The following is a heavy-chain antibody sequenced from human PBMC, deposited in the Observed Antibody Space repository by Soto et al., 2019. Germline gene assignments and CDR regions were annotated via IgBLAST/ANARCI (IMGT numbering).Heavy chain of an antibody. CDR3: ARAFFNQGSDSRGYSFDAFDF. CDR2: ISAYTGSS. CDR1: GYTFTSSG. D-gene: IGHD3-22*01. J-gene: IGHJ3*01. Sequence: QVQLVQSGAEVKKPGASVKVSCKASGYTFTSSGMSWVRQAPGQGLEWMGWISAYTGSSEYAQRFQGRVTMTTDTSTSTAYMELRSLRSDDTAVYYCARAFFNQGSDSRGYSFDAFDFWGPGTLVTVSS. V-gene: IGHV1-18*01.